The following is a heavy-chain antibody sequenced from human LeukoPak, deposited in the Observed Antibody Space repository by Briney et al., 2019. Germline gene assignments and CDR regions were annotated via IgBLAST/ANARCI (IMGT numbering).Heavy chain of an antibody. D-gene: IGHD5-18*01. CDR1: GFSFSDYW. CDR3: AKDLGYTYVGYYYYGMDV. CDR2: IKQDESEK. Sequence: GGSLRLSCAASGFSFSDYWMTWVRQAPGKGLEWVANIKQDESEKYYMDSVKGRFTISRDNAKNSLYLQMNSLRAEDTAVYYCAKDLGYTYVGYYYYGMDVWGQGTTVTVSS. J-gene: IGHJ6*02. V-gene: IGHV3-7*01.